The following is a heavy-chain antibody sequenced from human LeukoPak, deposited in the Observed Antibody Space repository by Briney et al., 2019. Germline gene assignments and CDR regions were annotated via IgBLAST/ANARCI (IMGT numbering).Heavy chain of an antibody. J-gene: IGHJ4*02. D-gene: IGHD3-10*01. CDR2: ITSSGST. V-gene: IGHV3-48*03. CDR3: ARAGAHIFAF. CDR1: GFTVSGYE. Sequence: GGSLRLSCAASGFTVSGYEMNWVRQPPGKGLEWVSYITSSGSTHYGDSVKGRFTISRDNAKDTLYLQMNSLRAEDTAVYYCARAGAHIFAFWGQGTLVSVSS.